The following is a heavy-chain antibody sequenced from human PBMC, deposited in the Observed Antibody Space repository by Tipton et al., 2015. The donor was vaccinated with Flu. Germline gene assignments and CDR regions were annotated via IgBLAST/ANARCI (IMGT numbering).Heavy chain of an antibody. V-gene: IGHV4-4*07. D-gene: IGHD5-24*01. CDR2: IYSSGST. Sequence: TLSLICTVSGDSISSYYWSWIRQPAGKGLEWIGRIYSSGSTNYNPSLKSRVTMSVDTSKNQFSLKLNSVAAADTAVYYCARGGYNLVYWGQGTLVTVSS. CDR3: ARGGYNLVY. CDR1: GDSISSYY. J-gene: IGHJ4*02.